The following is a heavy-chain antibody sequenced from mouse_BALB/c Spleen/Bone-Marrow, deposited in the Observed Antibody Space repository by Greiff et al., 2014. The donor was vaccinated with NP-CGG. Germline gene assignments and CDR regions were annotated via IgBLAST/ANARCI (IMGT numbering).Heavy chain of an antibody. CDR3: AAYYYGSSYGFAY. CDR1: GFNIKDTY. Sequence: EVQLQQSGAELVKPGASVKLSCTASGFNIKDTYMHWVKQRPEQGLEWIGRIDPANGNTKYDPKFQGKATITADTSSNTAYLQLSSLTSEDTAVYYCAAYYYGSSYGFAYRGQGTLVTDSA. CDR2: IDPANGNT. D-gene: IGHD1-1*01. J-gene: IGHJ3*01. V-gene: IGHV14-3*02.